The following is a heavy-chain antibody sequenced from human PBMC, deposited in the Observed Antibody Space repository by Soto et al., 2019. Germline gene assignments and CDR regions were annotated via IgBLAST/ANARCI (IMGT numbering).Heavy chain of an antibody. V-gene: IGHV1-8*01. Sequence: GASVKVSCKSSGYTFTIYDINWVRQATGQGLEWMGWMNPNSGNTGYAQKFQGRVTMTRNTSISTAYMELSSLRSEDTAVYYCARSQFSDIVLMVYAIWGKNWFDPWGQGTLVTVSS. CDR2: MNPNSGNT. D-gene: IGHD2-8*01. CDR1: GYTFTIYD. J-gene: IGHJ5*02. CDR3: ARSQFSDIVLMVYAIWGKNWFDP.